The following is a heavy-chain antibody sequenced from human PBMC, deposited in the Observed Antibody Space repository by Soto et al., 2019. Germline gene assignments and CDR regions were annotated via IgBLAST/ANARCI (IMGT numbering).Heavy chain of an antibody. Sequence: GGSLRLSCAATGFIFRSYGIHWVRQAPGKGLEWVAVISHDGSNAYYADAVNGRFTISRDNARNTVYLQMNSLREEDTAVYYCAKQGIEVAGTDYFDYWGQGALVTVSS. V-gene: IGHV3-30*18. CDR3: AKQGIEVAGTDYFDY. J-gene: IGHJ4*02. CDR1: GFIFRSYG. D-gene: IGHD6-19*01. CDR2: ISHDGSNA.